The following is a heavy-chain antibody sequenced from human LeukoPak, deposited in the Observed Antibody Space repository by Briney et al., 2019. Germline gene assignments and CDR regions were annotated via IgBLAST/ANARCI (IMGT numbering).Heavy chain of an antibody. CDR3: ARELIYCDSSGSIDY. D-gene: IGHD3-22*01. CDR1: GYTFTGYY. J-gene: IGHJ4*02. V-gene: IGHV1-2*02. Sequence: ASVNVSCKASGYTFTGYYMHWVRQAPGQGLEWMGWINPNSGGTNYAQKSQGRVTMTRDTSISTAYMELSRLRSDDTAVYYCARELIYCDSSGSIDYWGQGTVVTVSS. CDR2: INPNSGGT.